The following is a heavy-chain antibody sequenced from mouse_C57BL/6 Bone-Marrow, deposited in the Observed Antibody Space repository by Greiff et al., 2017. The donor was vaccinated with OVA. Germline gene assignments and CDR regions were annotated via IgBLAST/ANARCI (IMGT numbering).Heavy chain of an antibody. CDR1: GYTFTSYW. V-gene: IGHV1-50*01. Sequence: QVQLQQPGAELVKPGASVKLSCKASGYTFTSYWMQWVKQRPGQGLEWIGEIDPSDSYTNYNQKFKGKATLTVDPSSSTAYMQLSSLTSEDSAVYYCARFITTVVARGYYAMDYWGQGTSVTVSS. CDR3: ARFITTVVARGYYAMDY. D-gene: IGHD1-1*01. CDR2: IDPSDSYT. J-gene: IGHJ4*01.